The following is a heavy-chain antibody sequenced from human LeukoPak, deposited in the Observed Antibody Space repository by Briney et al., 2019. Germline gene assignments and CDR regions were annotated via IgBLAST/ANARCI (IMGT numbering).Heavy chain of an antibody. Sequence: ASVNVSCKASGYTFTSYGISWVRQAPGQGLEWMGGIIPIFGTANYAQKFQGRVTITADESTSIAYMELSSLRSEDTAVYYCARFNVGFYDSSGYYIYWGQGTLVTVSS. D-gene: IGHD3-22*01. J-gene: IGHJ4*02. CDR1: GYTFTSYG. CDR3: ARFNVGFYDSSGYYIY. V-gene: IGHV1-69*13. CDR2: IIPIFGTA.